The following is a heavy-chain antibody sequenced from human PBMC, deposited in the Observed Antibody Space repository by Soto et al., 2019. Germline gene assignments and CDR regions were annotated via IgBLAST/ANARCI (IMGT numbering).Heavy chain of an antibody. D-gene: IGHD3-3*01. J-gene: IGHJ2*01. CDR2: ISGSGGST. V-gene: IGHV3-23*01. CDR1: GFTFSSYA. Sequence: PGGSLRLSCXASGFTFSSYAMSWVRQAPGKGLEWVSAISGSGGSTYYADSVKGRFTISRDNSKNTLYLQMNSLRAEDTAVYYCAKDLLFGDYWYFDLWGRGTLVTVSS. CDR3: AKDLLFGDYWYFDL.